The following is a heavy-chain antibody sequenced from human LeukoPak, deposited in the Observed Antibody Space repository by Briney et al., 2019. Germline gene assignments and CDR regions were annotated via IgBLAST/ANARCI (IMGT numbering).Heavy chain of an antibody. V-gene: IGHV3-48*03. CDR1: GFTFSSYE. Sequence: QPGGSLRLSCAASGFTFSSYEMNWVRQAPGKGLEWVSYISSSGSTIYYADSVKGRFTISRDNAKNSLYLQMNSLRAEDTAVYYCARDGYPNWFDPWGQGTLVTVSS. CDR2: ISSSGSTI. D-gene: IGHD1-1*01. CDR3: ARDGYPNWFDP. J-gene: IGHJ5*02.